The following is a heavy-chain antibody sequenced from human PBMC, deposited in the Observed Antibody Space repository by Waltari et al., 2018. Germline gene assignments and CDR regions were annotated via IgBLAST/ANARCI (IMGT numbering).Heavy chain of an antibody. D-gene: IGHD5-12*01. J-gene: IGHJ6*03. V-gene: IGHV4-38-2*02. CDR2: IYHSGST. Sequence: QVQLQESGPGLVKPSETLSLTCAVSGYSISSGSYWGWIRPPPGTGLEWMGSIYHSGSTYYNPSLKSRVTISVDTSKNQFSLKLSSVTAADTAVYYCARDLREMATPPHYYYYYMDVWGKGTTVTVSS. CDR1: GYSISSGSY. CDR3: ARDLREMATPPHYYYYYMDV.